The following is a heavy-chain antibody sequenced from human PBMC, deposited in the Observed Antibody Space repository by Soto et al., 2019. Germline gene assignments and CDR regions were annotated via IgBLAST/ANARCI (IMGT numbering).Heavy chain of an antibody. D-gene: IGHD2-2*01. Sequence: QVQLVQSGAEVKKPGASVKVSCKASGYTFTSYGISWVRQAPGQGLEWMGWISAYNGNTNYAQKLQGRVTMTTDTSTSTAYMELRSLRSDDTAVYYCAREAHCSSTSCHLPGYYGMDVWGQGTTVTVSS. V-gene: IGHV1-18*04. CDR2: ISAYNGNT. CDR1: GYTFTSYG. J-gene: IGHJ6*02. CDR3: AREAHCSSTSCHLPGYYGMDV.